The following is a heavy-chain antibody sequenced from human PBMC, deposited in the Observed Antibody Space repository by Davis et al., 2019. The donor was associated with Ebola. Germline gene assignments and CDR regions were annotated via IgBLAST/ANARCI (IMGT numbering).Heavy chain of an antibody. V-gene: IGHV3-23*01. D-gene: IGHD4-17*01. Sequence: GESPKISCAASGFIFSSYAMSWVRQAPGKGLEWVSSISVRSITYHADSVKGRFTISRDNSKNTLYLQMNSLRAEDMAVYYCAKVHPPTTVTTGWFDPWGQGTLVTVSS. J-gene: IGHJ5*02. CDR3: AKVHPPTTVTTGWFDP. CDR1: GFIFSSYA. CDR2: ISVRSIT.